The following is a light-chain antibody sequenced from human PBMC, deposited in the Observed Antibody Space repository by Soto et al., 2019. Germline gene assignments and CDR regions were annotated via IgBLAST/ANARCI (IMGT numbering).Light chain of an antibody. J-gene: IGKJ2*01. V-gene: IGKV1-17*01. CDR2: AAS. CDR1: QGIRND. Sequence: DLQMTQSPSSLSASVGDRVTITCRARQGIRNDLGWYQHKPGKATKRLIYAASSLQSGVPSRFSDRGSGTEFTLTISSLQREDFATYYCLQHNSYAHTFGRGTKLEIK. CDR3: LQHNSYAHT.